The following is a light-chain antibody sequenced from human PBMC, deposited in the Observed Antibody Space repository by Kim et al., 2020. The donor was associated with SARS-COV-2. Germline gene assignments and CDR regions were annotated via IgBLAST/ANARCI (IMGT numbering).Light chain of an antibody. CDR1: QTVSSSY. CDR3: QQYASSPTT. Sequence: EIVLTQSPGTVSLSPGERATLSCRASQTVSSSYLAWYQQKPGQAPRLLINDASRRATGIPDRFSGSGSGTDFTLTISRLEPEDFAVYYCQQYASSPTTFGGGTKVEI. J-gene: IGKJ4*01. CDR2: DAS. V-gene: IGKV3-20*01.